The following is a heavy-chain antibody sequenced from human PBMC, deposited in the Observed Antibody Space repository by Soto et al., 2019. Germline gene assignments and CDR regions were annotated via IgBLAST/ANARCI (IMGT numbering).Heavy chain of an antibody. D-gene: IGHD3-22*01. CDR3: ARGPTPTYYYDSSGYYDFDY. CDR1: GGSFSGYY. CDR2: INHSGST. Sequence: QVQLQQWGAGLLKPSETLSLTCAVYGGSFSGYYWSWIRQPPGKGLEWIGEINHSGSTNYNPSLKIRVTISVDTSKNQFSLKLSSVTAADTAVYYCARGPTPTYYYDSSGYYDFDYWGQGTLVTVSS. J-gene: IGHJ4*02. V-gene: IGHV4-34*01.